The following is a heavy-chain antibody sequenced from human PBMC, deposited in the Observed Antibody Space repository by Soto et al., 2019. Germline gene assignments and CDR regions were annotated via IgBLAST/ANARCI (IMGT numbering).Heavy chain of an antibody. CDR2: ITPIFGTR. J-gene: IGHJ6*02. CDR1: GGTFINYA. Sequence: SVKVSCKASGGTFINYAFTWVRQAPGQGLEWMGGITPIFGTRNYAQKFQGRVTLTRDTSTKTAFMELRSLTGDDTAVYYCAREYGMDVWGQGTTVTVSS. CDR3: AREYGMDV. V-gene: IGHV1-69*05.